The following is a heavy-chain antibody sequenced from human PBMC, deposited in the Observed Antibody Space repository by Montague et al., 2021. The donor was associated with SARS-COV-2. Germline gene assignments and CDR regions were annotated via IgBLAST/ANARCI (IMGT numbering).Heavy chain of an antibody. V-gene: IGHV4-59*01. CDR2: IYYTGST. CDR3: VRVGWERRDGDYCFDY. CDR1: GGSISRYC. D-gene: IGHD1-26*01. J-gene: IGHJ4*02. Sequence: SETLSLTCTVSGGSISRYCWSWVRQPPGKGLEWIGYIYYTGSTNXNSSLKSRLTISVDTSENQFSLKLTSVTPADTAVYYCVRVGWERRDGDYCFDYWGQGTLVTVSS.